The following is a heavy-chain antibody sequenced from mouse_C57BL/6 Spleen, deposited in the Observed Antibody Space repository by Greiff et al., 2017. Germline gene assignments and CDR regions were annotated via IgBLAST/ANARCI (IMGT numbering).Heavy chain of an antibody. CDR3: ARDGDYYGSLDY. D-gene: IGHD1-1*01. V-gene: IGHV5-16*01. Sequence: EVKLVESEGGLVQPGSSMKLSCTASGFTFSDYYMAWVRQVPEKGLEWVANINYDGSSTYYLDSLKSRFIISRDNAKNILYLQMSSLKSEDTATYYCARDGDYYGSLDYWGQGTTLTVSS. CDR2: INYDGSST. J-gene: IGHJ2*01. CDR1: GFTFSDYY.